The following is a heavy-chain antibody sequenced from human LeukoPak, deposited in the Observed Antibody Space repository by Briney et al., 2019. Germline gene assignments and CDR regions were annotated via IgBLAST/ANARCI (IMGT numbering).Heavy chain of an antibody. CDR1: GYSFKNYD. V-gene: IGHV3-48*03. CDR3: ARWYVALDY. D-gene: IGHD3-10*02. Sequence: PGGSLRLSCAASGYSFKNYDMHWVRQAPGKRLEWVSYISSSGSTIYYADSVKGRFTISRDNAKNSLYLHMNSLRAEDTAVYYCARWYVALDYWGQGTLVTVSS. J-gene: IGHJ4*02. CDR2: ISSSGSTI.